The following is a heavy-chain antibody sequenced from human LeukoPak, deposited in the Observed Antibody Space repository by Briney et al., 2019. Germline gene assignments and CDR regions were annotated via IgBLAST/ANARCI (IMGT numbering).Heavy chain of an antibody. V-gene: IGHV1-2*02. CDR2: VNPNTGAT. Sequence: ASVNVSCKASGYTFTAYYMNWVRQAPGPGLGWMGVVNPNTGATDYAQKFQGRVTMTSDRSISTAYIELSRLRSDDTAVYYCARDQTGDGFDCWGQGTLVTVSS. J-gene: IGHJ4*02. CDR1: GYTFTAYY. CDR3: ARDQTGDGFDC. D-gene: IGHD7-27*01.